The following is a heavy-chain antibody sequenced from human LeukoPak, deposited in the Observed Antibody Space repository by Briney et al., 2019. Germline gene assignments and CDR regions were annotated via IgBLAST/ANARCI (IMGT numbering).Heavy chain of an antibody. J-gene: IGHJ4*02. CDR3: ARVREQQPNLNTEYYFDY. V-gene: IGHV1-18*01. Sequence: ASVKVSCKASGYTFTSYGISWVRQAPGQGLEWMGWISAYNGNTNYAQKLQGRVTMTTDTSTSTAYMELRSLRSDDTAVYHCARVREQQPNLNTEYYFDYWGQGTLVTVSS. D-gene: IGHD6-13*01. CDR2: ISAYNGNT. CDR1: GYTFTSYG.